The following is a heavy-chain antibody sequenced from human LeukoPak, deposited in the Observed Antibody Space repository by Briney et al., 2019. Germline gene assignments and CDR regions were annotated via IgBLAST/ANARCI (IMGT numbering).Heavy chain of an antibody. CDR2: ITPKSGDT. J-gene: IGHJ4*02. CDR3: ARVRLADERAWAY. V-gene: IGHV1-2*02. D-gene: IGHD3-3*02. Sequence: ASVTVSFKASGYTFSDFYIHWVRQAPGQGLEYVGWITPKSGDTYSPQRFQGRVTMTRDASISTAYMELSSLRSDDTAVYFCARVRLADERAWAYWGQGTLVTVSS. CDR1: GYTFSDFY.